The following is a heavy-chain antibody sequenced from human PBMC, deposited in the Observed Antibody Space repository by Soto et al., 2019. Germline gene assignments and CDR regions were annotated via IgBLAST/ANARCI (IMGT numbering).Heavy chain of an antibody. Sequence: QVQLVESGGGVVQPGRSLRLSCAASGFTFSSYAMHWVREAPGKGLEWVAIIWYDGSDKYYADSVKGRFTISRDNSKNTLHLQMNSLRAEDTAVYYCARSRGYELDPWGQGTLVTVSS. D-gene: IGHD5-12*01. V-gene: IGHV3-33*01. CDR2: IWYDGSDK. CDR1: GFTFSSYA. J-gene: IGHJ5*02. CDR3: ARSRGYELDP.